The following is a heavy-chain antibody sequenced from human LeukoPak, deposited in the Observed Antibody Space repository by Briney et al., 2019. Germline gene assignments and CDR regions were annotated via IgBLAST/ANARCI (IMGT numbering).Heavy chain of an antibody. CDR3: ARLRRHYYDSGGYTSGDYYYYMDV. Sequence: GESLKISCKGSGYSFTSYWIGWVRQMPGKGLEWMGIIYPGDSDTRYSPSFQGQVTISADKSISTAYLQWSSLMASDTAMYYCARLRRHYYDSGGYTSGDYYYYMDVWGKGTTVTISS. CDR1: GYSFTSYW. CDR2: IYPGDSDT. D-gene: IGHD3-22*01. J-gene: IGHJ6*03. V-gene: IGHV5-51*01.